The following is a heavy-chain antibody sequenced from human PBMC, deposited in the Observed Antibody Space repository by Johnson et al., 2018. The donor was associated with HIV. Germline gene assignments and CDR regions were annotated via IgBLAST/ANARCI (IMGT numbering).Heavy chain of an antibody. D-gene: IGHD4-17*01. V-gene: IGHV3-30*02. Sequence: QVQLLESGGGVVRPGGSLRLSCAASGFTFSSYGMHWVRQAPGKGLEWVAFIRYDGSNEYYADSVQGRFTISRDNAKNSLYLQMNSLRAEDTAVYYCAREKLGSTEYDAFEIWGQGTMVTVSS. J-gene: IGHJ3*02. CDR1: GFTFSSYG. CDR2: IRYDGSNE. CDR3: AREKLGSTEYDAFEI.